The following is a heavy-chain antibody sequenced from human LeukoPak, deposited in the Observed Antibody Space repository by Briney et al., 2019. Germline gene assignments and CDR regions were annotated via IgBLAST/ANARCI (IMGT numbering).Heavy chain of an antibody. Sequence: GASVTVSCKSSGYTFTGYYMHWVRQAPGQGFEWMGRIDSNSGGTNYAQNFQGRVTMTRDTSISTVYMELISLRSDDTAVYYCAREMNYDDYRTSDYWGQGTLVTVS. CDR1: GYTFTGYY. D-gene: IGHD4-17*01. V-gene: IGHV1-2*02. CDR3: AREMNYDDYRTSDY. J-gene: IGHJ4*02. CDR2: IDSNSGGT.